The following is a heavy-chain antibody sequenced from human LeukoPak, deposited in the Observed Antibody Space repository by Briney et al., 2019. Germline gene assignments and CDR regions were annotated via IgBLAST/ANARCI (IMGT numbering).Heavy chain of an antibody. D-gene: IGHD2-15*01. V-gene: IGHV4-4*07. CDR2: IYTSGTT. Sequence: PSETLSLTCTVSGGSISGYYWSWTRQPAGKGLEWIGRIYTSGTTNYNTPLKSRVTMSVDTSKNQFSLNLTSVTAADTAVYSCAREAHRAAGGHIDYWGPGILVTVSS. CDR3: AREAHRAAGGHIDY. CDR1: GGSISGYY. J-gene: IGHJ4*02.